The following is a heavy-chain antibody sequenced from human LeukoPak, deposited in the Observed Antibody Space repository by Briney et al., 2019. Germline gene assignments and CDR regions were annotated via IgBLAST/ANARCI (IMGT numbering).Heavy chain of an antibody. D-gene: IGHD2-2*01. CDR2: ISYDGSNK. V-gene: IGHV3-30*04. J-gene: IGHJ4*02. CDR1: GFTFSSYA. CDR3: ARERYCSSTSCPRPFDY. Sequence: GGSLRLSCAASGFTFSSYAMHWVRQAPGKGLEWVAVISYDGSNKYYADSVKGRFTISRDNSKNTLYLQMNSLRAEDTAVCYCARERYCSSTSCPRPFDYWGQGTLVTVSS.